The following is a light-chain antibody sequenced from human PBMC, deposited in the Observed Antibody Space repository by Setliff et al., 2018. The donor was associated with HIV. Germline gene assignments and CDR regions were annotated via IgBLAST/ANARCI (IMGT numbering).Light chain of an antibody. CDR1: SSNVGGFNL. V-gene: IGLV2-14*02. J-gene: IGLJ3*02. CDR3: SSYETGNTLV. Sequence: QSVLTQPASVSASPGQSITISCTGTSSNVGGFNLVSWYQQYPGRAPKLIIYEVIKRPSGISNRFSGSKSGNTASLTISGLQAEDEADYYCSSYETGNTLVFGGGTKVTVL. CDR2: EVI.